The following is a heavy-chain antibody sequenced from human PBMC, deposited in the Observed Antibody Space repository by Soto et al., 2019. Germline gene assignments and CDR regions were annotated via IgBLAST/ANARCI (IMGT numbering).Heavy chain of an antibody. D-gene: IGHD5-18*01. V-gene: IGHV1-3*01. J-gene: IGHJ6*02. CDR2: INAGNGNT. Sequence: QVQLVQSGAEVKKPGASVKVSCKASGYTFTSYAMHWVRQAPGQRLEWMGWINAGNGNTKYSQKFQGRVTITRDTSASTAYMELSSLRSEDTAVYYCARGSTAMVYYYYYGMDVWGQGTTVTVSS. CDR3: ARGSTAMVYYYYYGMDV. CDR1: GYTFTSYA.